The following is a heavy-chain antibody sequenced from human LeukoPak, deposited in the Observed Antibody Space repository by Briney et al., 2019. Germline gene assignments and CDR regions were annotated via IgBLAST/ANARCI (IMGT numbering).Heavy chain of an antibody. CDR2: ISGSGGSI. J-gene: IGHJ6*02. CDR1: GLTFSSYA. Sequence: GGSLRLSCATSGLTFSSYAVSWVRQAPGEGREWVSAISGSGGSIYYADSVKGRCTISRDNSKNTLYLQMNSPRAEDTAVYYCAKEQYYYGSGSYPRRYYAYGMDVWGQGTTVTVSS. V-gene: IGHV3-23*01. D-gene: IGHD3-10*01. CDR3: AKEQYYYGSGSYPRRYYAYGMDV.